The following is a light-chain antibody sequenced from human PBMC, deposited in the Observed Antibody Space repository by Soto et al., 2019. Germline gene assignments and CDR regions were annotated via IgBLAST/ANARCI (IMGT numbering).Light chain of an antibody. Sequence: QPVLTQSPSVSGAPGQRVTISCTGSSSNIGAGYDVHWYQQLPGTAPTLLIYDNTNRPSGVPDRFSGSKSGTSASLAITGLQAEDEADYYCQSYDSSLSGSKVFGGGTKLTVL. CDR3: QSYDSSLSGSKV. J-gene: IGLJ2*01. CDR1: SSNIGAGYD. CDR2: DNT. V-gene: IGLV1-40*01.